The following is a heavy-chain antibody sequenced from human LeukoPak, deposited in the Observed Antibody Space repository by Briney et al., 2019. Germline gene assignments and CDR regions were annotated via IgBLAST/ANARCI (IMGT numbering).Heavy chain of an antibody. J-gene: IGHJ6*02. CDR2: IYPGDSDT. Sequence: GESLKISCEGSGYTFATSWIGWVRQMPGKGLEWMGVIYPGDSDTRYSPSFQGQVTISADKSISTAYLQWSSLKASDSAIYYCARNAEPYYYSYTMDVWGQGTTVTVSS. V-gene: IGHV5-51*01. D-gene: IGHD1-14*01. CDR1: GYTFATSW. CDR3: ARNAEPYYYSYTMDV.